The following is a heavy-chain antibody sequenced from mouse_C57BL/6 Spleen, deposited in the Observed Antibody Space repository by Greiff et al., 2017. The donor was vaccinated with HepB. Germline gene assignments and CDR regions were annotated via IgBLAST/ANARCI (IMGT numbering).Heavy chain of an antibody. CDR3: ASKTMITTHWYFDV. Sequence: EVQVVESGGGLVKPGGSLKLSCAASGFTFSDYGMHWVRQAPEKGLEWVAYISSGSSTIYYADTVKGRFTISRDNAKNTLFLQMTSLRSEDTAMYYCASKTMITTHWYFDVWGTGTTVTVSS. V-gene: IGHV5-17*01. CDR1: GFTFSDYG. CDR2: ISSGSSTI. J-gene: IGHJ1*03. D-gene: IGHD2-4*01.